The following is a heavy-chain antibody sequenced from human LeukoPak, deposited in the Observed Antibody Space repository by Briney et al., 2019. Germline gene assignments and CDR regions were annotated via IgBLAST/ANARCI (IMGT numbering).Heavy chain of an antibody. CDR3: ARVGPEVYYDFWSGRNWFDP. D-gene: IGHD3-3*01. CDR2: IIPIFGTA. V-gene: IGHV1-69*13. J-gene: IGHJ5*02. Sequence: ASVKVSCKAYGGTFSSYAISWVRQAPGQGLEWMGGIIPIFGTANYAQKFQGRVTITADESTSTAYMELSSLRSEDTAVYYCARVGPEVYYDFWSGRNWFDPWGQGTLVTVSS. CDR1: GGTFSSYA.